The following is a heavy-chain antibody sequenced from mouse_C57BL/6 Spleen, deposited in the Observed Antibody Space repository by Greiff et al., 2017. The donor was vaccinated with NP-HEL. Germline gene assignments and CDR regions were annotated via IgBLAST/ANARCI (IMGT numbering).Heavy chain of an antibody. V-gene: IGHV1-80*01. CDR1: GYAFSSYW. D-gene: IGHD4-1*01. J-gene: IGHJ2*01. Sequence: VKLVESGAELVKPGASVKISCKASGYAFSSYWMNWVKQRPGKGLEWIGQIYPGDGDTNYNGKFKGKATLTADKSSSTAYMQLSSLTSEDSAVYFCARWDLYYFDYWGQGTTLTVSS. CDR3: ARWDLYYFDY. CDR2: IYPGDGDT.